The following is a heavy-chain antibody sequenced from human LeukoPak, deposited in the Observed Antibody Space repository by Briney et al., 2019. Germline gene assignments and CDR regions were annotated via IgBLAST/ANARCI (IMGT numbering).Heavy chain of an antibody. CDR2: IRSKVHGGTT. CDR1: GFTFGDYL. J-gene: IGHJ4*02. D-gene: IGHD1-26*01. CDR3: ARHIVGPRSFFDY. Sequence: GGSLTESFTASGFTFGDYLMSWVRQAPGKGLEWVSFIRSKVHGGTTDYAASVKGRFTMSRDDSKSIAYLQMDSLKTEDTAVYYCARHIVGPRSFFDYWGQGTLVTVSS. V-gene: IGHV3-49*04.